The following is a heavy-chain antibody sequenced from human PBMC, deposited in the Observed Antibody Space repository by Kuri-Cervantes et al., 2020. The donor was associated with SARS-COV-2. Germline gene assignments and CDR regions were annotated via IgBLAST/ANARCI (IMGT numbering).Heavy chain of an antibody. Sequence: ETLSLTCAASGFTVSSNYMNWVRQAPGKGLEWVSVIYSGGSTYYADSVKGRFTISRDNSKNTLYLQMNSLRAEDTAVYYCVGETDTAMAFFDYWGQGTLVTVSS. J-gene: IGHJ4*02. CDR3: VGETDTAMAFFDY. CDR1: GFTVSSNY. V-gene: IGHV3-66*02. CDR2: IYSGGST. D-gene: IGHD5-18*01.